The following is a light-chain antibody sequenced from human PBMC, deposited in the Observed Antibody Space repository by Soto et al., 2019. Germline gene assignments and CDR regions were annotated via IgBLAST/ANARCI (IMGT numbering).Light chain of an antibody. CDR1: SSNIGSYF. V-gene: IGLV1-47*01. CDR3: AAWDDSLSGPV. CDR2: RNN. Sequence: QSVLTQPPSASGTSGQRVTISCSGSSSNIGSYFVYWYQQLPGTAPKLLIYRNNQRPSGVPDRFSGSKSGTSASLAISGLRSGDEADYYCAAWDDSLSGPVFGGGTQLTVL. J-gene: IGLJ2*01.